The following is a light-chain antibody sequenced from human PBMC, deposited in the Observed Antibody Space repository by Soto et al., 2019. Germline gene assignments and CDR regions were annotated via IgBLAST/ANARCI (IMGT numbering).Light chain of an antibody. CDR1: TSNIGSNY. V-gene: IGLV1-47*01. CDR2: RNN. J-gene: IGLJ1*01. Sequence: QSALAQPPSASGTPGQGVTISCSGSTSNIGSNYVYWYQQLPGTTPKLLIYRNNQRPSGVPDRFSGSKSGTSASLAISGLRSDDEADHFCATWDDSLNGFYVFGTGTKVTVL. CDR3: ATWDDSLNGFYV.